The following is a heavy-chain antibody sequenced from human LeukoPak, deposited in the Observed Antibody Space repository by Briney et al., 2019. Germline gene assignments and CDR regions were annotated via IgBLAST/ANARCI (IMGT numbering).Heavy chain of an antibody. J-gene: IGHJ3*02. CDR2: IIPIFGTA. D-gene: IGHD4-17*01. CDR1: GGTFSSYA. Sequence: SVKVSCKASGGTFSSYAISWVRQAPGQGLEWMGGIIPIFGTANYAQKFQGRVTITADESTSTAYMELSSLRSEDTAVYYCAEDYGDYLDAFDIWGQGTMVTVSS. V-gene: IGHV1-69*13. CDR3: AEDYGDYLDAFDI.